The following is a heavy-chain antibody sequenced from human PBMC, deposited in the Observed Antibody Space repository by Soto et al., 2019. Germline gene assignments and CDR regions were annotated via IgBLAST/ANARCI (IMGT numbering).Heavy chain of an antibody. D-gene: IGHD6-6*01. V-gene: IGHV5-51*01. Sequence: GESLKISCKGSGYKFTTFWIGLVRQIPGKGLEWMGIIYPGDSETKYSPDFGGQVTISADRSTNTAYLQMNSLRAEDTAVYYCARDTQRAARPPGSHFDYSGQGTLVTVSS. CDR3: ARDTQRAARPPGSHFDY. J-gene: IGHJ4*02. CDR2: IYPGDSET. CDR1: GYKFTTFW.